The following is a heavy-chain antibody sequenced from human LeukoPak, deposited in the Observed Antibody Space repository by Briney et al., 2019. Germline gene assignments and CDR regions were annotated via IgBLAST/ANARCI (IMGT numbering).Heavy chain of an antibody. V-gene: IGHV4-30-4*01. J-gene: IGHJ6*04. CDR2: IYYSGST. Sequence: SETLSLTCTVSGGSISSGDYYWSWIRQPPGKGLEWIGHIYYSGSTYYNPSLKSRVTISVDTSKNQFSLKLSSVTAADTAVYYCAREGDTVGAYYGMDVWGKGTTVTVSS. CDR1: GGSISSGDYY. CDR3: AREGDTVGAYYGMDV. D-gene: IGHD1-26*01.